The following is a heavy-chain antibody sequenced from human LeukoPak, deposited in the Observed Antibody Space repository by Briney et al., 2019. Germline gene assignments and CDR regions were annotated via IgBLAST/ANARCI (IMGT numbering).Heavy chain of an antibody. V-gene: IGHV4-59*08. D-gene: IGHD2-15*01. J-gene: IGHJ5*02. CDR1: GGSIRSYY. CDR2: IYYSGST. Sequence: SETLSLTCTDSGGSIRSYYWSWIRQPPGKGLEWIGYIYYSGSTNYNPSLKSRVTISVDTSKNQFSLKLSSVTAADTAVYYCAGEVAPDDNWFDPWGQGTLVTVSS. CDR3: AGEVAPDDNWFDP.